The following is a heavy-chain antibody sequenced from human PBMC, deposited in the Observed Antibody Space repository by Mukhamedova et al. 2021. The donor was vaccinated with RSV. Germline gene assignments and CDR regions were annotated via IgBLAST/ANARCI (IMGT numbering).Heavy chain of an antibody. D-gene: IGHD3-10*01. V-gene: IGHV3-15*01. CDR2: IKSKTDGGTT. Sequence: QAPGKGLEWVGRIKSKTDGGTTDHAAPVKDSFTVSRDDSKNTLYLQMNSLKTEDTAVYYCTTFAVGVNGRWGQGTLVTVSS. CDR3: TTFAVGVNGR. J-gene: IGHJ4*02.